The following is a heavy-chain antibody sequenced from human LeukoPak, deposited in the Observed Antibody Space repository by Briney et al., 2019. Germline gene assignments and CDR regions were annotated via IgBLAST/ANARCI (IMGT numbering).Heavy chain of an antibody. Sequence: SETLSLTCAVYGGSFSGYYWSWIRQPPGKGLEWIGEINHSGSTNYNPSLKSRVTISVDTSKNQFSLKLSSVTAADTAVYYCARTMGEGIAVAGFPAYFDYWGQGTLVTVSS. CDR3: ARTMGEGIAVAGFPAYFDY. D-gene: IGHD6-19*01. CDR1: GGSFSGYY. V-gene: IGHV4-34*01. CDR2: INHSGST. J-gene: IGHJ4*02.